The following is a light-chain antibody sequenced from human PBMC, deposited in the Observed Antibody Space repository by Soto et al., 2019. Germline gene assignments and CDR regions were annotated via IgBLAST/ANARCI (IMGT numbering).Light chain of an antibody. CDR3: GSYTSSNTLV. Sequence: QSALTQPASVSGSPGQSITISCTGTSSDVGGYNYVSWYQQHPGKAPKLLIYEVTYRPSGVSNRFSGSKSGNTASLTISGLQAEDEPDYFCGSYTSSNTLVFGTGTKVTVL. CDR1: SSDVGGYNY. CDR2: EVT. V-gene: IGLV2-14*03. J-gene: IGLJ1*01.